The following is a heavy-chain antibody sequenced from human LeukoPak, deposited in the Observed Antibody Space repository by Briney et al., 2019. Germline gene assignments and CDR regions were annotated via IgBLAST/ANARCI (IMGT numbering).Heavy chain of an antibody. CDR2: INHSGSN. J-gene: IGHJ3*02. CDR1: ARSSSGYY. Sequence: PETVSLTCAVYARSSSGYYWRWIRHPPGEVREWFGEINHSGSNNYNPCLKSGVTIPVDTSKNQFSLKLSSVTAEAAAVYYGLRGPLGTDAFDIWGQGTMVTVSS. V-gene: IGHV4-34*01. D-gene: IGHD3-10*01. CDR3: LRGPLGTDAFDI.